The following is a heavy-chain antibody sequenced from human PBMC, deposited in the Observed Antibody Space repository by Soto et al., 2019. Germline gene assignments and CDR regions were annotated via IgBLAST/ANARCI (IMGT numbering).Heavy chain of an antibody. Sequence: EVQLVASGGGLVQPGGYLRLSCAASGFTFSRYWMHWVRQAPGKGLVWVSHINSDGSSTNYADSVKGRFTISRDNAKNTLYLQVNRLRAEDTAVYYCARDLPAAEDYWGQGTLVTVAS. J-gene: IGHJ4*02. CDR2: INSDGSST. D-gene: IGHD6-25*01. V-gene: IGHV3-74*01. CDR1: GFTFSRYW. CDR3: ARDLPAAEDY.